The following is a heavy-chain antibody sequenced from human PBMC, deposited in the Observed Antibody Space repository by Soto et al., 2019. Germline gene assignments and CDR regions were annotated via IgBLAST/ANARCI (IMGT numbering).Heavy chain of an antibody. CDR2: IIPIFGTA. CDR1: GGTFSSYA. J-gene: IGHJ6*02. V-gene: IGHV1-69*13. Sequence: SVKVSCKASGGTFSSYAISWVRQAPGQGLEWMGGIIPIFGTANYAQKFQGRVTITADESTSTAYMELSSLRSEDTAVYYCASVLMSFYDISEIYYYYYGMDVWGQGTTVTVSS. CDR3: ASVLMSFYDISEIYYYYYGMDV. D-gene: IGHD3-9*01.